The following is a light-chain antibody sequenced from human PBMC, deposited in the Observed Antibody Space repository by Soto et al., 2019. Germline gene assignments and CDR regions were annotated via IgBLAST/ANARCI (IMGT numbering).Light chain of an antibody. Sequence: DIQMTQSPSALSASVGDRDTITCRASQTTNNYLDWYQLKPGKAPKLLIYAASTLQTGVPSRFTGSGSGTDFTLTIISLQPEDYATYFCQQSYSMPYAFGPGTKVDIK. CDR2: AAS. V-gene: IGKV1-39*01. J-gene: IGKJ2*01. CDR1: QTTNNY. CDR3: QQSYSMPYA.